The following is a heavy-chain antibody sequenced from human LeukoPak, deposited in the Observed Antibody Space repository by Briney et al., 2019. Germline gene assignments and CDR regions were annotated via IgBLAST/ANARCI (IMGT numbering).Heavy chain of an antibody. CDR2: IYYRGST. D-gene: IGHD2-2*01. V-gene: IGHV4-59*11. Sequence: TLSPTCTLSGGSLTTHFCSWIRHPPGRGLEWIGYIYYRGSTNYNPTLKTQDTRSLDTSKNQFSLSLNSLTAADTAVYYCARKESSIELGGWFDPWGQGILVTVPS. CDR3: ARKESSIELGGWFDP. CDR1: GGSLTTHF. J-gene: IGHJ5*02.